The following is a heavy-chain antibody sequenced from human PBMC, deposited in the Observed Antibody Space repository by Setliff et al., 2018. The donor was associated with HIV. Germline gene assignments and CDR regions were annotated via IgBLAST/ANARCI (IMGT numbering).Heavy chain of an antibody. Sequence: PGGSLRLSCVASRFTFNDYWMSWVRQAPGKGLEWVANIDRDGSETNYVDSVKGRFTIFRDNAKSSMYLQMNSLRAEDTAIYYCAKRRVCNTSCYIVDYMDVWGQGTTVTVSS. CDR1: RFTFNDYW. CDR3: AKRRVCNTSCYIVDYMDV. D-gene: IGHD2-21*01. CDR2: IDRDGSET. J-gene: IGHJ6*03. V-gene: IGHV3-7*01.